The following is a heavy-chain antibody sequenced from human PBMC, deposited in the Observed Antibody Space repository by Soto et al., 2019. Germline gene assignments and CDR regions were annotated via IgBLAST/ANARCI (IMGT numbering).Heavy chain of an antibody. J-gene: IGHJ6*02. D-gene: IGHD2-2*01. CDR1: GGSHYTYY. V-gene: IGHV4-59*01. CDR3: AGYCSSSICPADAYFALDV. CDR2: ISDGVST. Sequence: SETLSLTCNVSGGSHYTYYWNWLRQSPGKGLEWIGYISDGVSTNYNPSLKSRVTISVDTSKKQISLKLSSVSAPNTARYFHAGYCSSSICPADAYFALDVWGQGTTVAVSS.